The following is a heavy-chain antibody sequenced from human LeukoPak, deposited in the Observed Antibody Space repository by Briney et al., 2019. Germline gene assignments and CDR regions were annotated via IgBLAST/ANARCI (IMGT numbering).Heavy chain of an antibody. D-gene: IGHD3-22*01. Sequence: GGSLRLSYAASGFTFSSYAMHWVRQAPGKGLEWVAVISYDGSNKYYADSVKGRFTISRDNSKNTLYLQMNSLRAEDTAVYYCARDHYYDSSGYLDYWGQGTLVTVSS. CDR2: ISYDGSNK. CDR3: ARDHYYDSSGYLDY. J-gene: IGHJ4*02. CDR1: GFTFSSYA. V-gene: IGHV3-30*04.